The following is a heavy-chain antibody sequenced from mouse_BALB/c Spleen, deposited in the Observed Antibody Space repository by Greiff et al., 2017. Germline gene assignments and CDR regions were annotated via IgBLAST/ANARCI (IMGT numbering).Heavy chain of an antibody. J-gene: IGHJ4*01. Sequence: QVQLQQSVPELVKPGASVRISCKASGYTFTSYYIHWVKQRPGQGLEWIGWIYPGNVNTKYNEKFKGKATLTADKSSSTAYMQLSSLTSEDSAVYFCARWALGHGGVDYWGQGTSVTVSS. V-gene: IGHV1S56*01. CDR3: ARWALGHGGVDY. CDR2: IYPGNVNT. CDR1: GYTFTSYY.